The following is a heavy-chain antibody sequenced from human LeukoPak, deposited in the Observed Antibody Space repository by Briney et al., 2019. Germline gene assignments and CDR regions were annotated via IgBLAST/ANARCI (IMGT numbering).Heavy chain of an antibody. J-gene: IGHJ4*02. Sequence: SETLSLTCTVSGGSISSSSYYWSWIRQPPGKGLEWIGEINHSGSTNYNPSLKSRVTISVDTSKNQFSLKLSSVTAADTAVYYCARELEMATIMFDYWGQGTLVTVSS. CDR3: ARELEMATIMFDY. CDR1: GGSISSSSYY. CDR2: INHSGST. V-gene: IGHV4-39*07. D-gene: IGHD5-24*01.